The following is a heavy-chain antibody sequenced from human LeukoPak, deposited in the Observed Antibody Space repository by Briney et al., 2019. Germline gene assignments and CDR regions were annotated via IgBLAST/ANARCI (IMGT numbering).Heavy chain of an antibody. CDR1: GDSVSSNSAA. CDR3: ARTYIRSSSCWTLDY. V-gene: IGHV6-1*01. D-gene: IGHD6-13*01. CDR2: TYYRSKWYN. J-gene: IGHJ4*02. Sequence: SQTLSLTCAISGDSVSSNSAAWNWIRQSPSRGLEWLGRTYYRSKWYNDYAVSVKSRITTNPHTSKNQFSLQLNSVTPEDTAMYYCARTYIRSSSCWTLDYWGQGTLVTVSS.